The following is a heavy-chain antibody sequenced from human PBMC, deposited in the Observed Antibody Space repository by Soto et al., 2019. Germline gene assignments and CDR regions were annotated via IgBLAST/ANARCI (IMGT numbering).Heavy chain of an antibody. J-gene: IGHJ6*02. Sequence: QVQLQESGPGLVKPSQTLSLTCTVSGGSISSGDYYWSWIRQPPGKGLEWIGYIYYSGSTYYNPSLKSRVTISVDSSKNQFSLKLSSVTAADTAVYYCARYCSGGSCYSGGGMDVWGQGTKVTVSS. D-gene: IGHD2-15*01. CDR3: ARYCSGGSCYSGGGMDV. V-gene: IGHV4-30-4*01. CDR2: IYYSGST. CDR1: GGSISSGDYY.